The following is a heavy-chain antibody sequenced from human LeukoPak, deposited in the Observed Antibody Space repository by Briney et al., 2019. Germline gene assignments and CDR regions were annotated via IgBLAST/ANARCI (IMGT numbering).Heavy chain of an antibody. CDR2: IRYDGVNK. Sequence: GGSLRLSCAASAFTFSTYGMHWVRQAPGKGLEWVAFIRYDGVNKYYADSVKGRFTISRDNSKNTLYLQMNSLRAEDTAVYFCAKTGGIAASHWGQGTLVTVSS. CDR1: AFTFSTYG. D-gene: IGHD6-13*01. J-gene: IGHJ4*02. V-gene: IGHV3-30*02. CDR3: AKTGGIAASH.